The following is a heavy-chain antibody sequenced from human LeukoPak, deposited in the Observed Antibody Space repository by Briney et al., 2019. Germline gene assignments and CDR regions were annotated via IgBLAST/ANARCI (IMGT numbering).Heavy chain of an antibody. J-gene: IGHJ4*02. V-gene: IGHV1-18*01. CDR2: ISAYNGYT. CDR3: ARSGHRRYYYASGPDY. CDR1: GYTFTSYD. Sequence: ASVKVSCKASGYTFTSYDINWVRQAPGQGLEWMGWISAYNGYTHYAQKLQGRVTMTTDTSTTTAYMELRSLRSDDTAVYYCARSGHRRYYYASGPDYWGQGTRVTVSS. D-gene: IGHD3-10*01.